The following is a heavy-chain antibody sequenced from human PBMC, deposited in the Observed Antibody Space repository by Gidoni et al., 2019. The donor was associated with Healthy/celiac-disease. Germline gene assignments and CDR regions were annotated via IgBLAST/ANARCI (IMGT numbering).Heavy chain of an antibody. J-gene: IGHJ4*02. V-gene: IGHV1-2*02. CDR3: ARVYFVDGSFDY. D-gene: IGHD3-10*01. Sequence: QVQLVQSGAEVKKPGASVKVSFKASGYTFTGYYMHWVRQAPGQGLEWRGWINTNSGGTNYAQKFQGRVTMTRDTSISTAYMELSRLRSDDTAVYYCARVYFVDGSFDYWGQGTLVTVSS. CDR2: INTNSGGT. CDR1: GYTFTGYY.